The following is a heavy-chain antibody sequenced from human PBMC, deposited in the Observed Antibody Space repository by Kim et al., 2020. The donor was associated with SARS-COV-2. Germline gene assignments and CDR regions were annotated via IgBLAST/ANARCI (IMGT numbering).Heavy chain of an antibody. D-gene: IGHD3-10*01. J-gene: IGHJ4*02. CDR2: ISPDGSDS. V-gene: IGHV3-7*01. CDR3: TRNYN. Sequence: GGSLRLSCAASGFKSDGSWMSWVRQAPGRGPEWVANISPDGSDSYYVDSVKGRFTISIDSAKNSLSLLMNSLRIEDTAVYYCTRNYNWGQGTLVSVSS. CDR1: GFKSDGSW.